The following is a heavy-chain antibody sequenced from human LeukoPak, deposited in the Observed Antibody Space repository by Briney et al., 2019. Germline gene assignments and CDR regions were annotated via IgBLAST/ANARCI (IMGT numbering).Heavy chain of an antibody. CDR3: AGGVRNGWYFDL. J-gene: IGHJ4*02. Sequence: PGGSLRLSCTASGFIFDDYGMSWVRQAPGKGLEWVSGINWDGSSTGYADSVKGRLTISRDNAKNSLFLQMNSLRAEDTALYLCAGGVRNGWYFDLWGQGTLVTVSS. D-gene: IGHD5-24*01. CDR2: INWDGSST. CDR1: GFIFDDYG. V-gene: IGHV3-20*01.